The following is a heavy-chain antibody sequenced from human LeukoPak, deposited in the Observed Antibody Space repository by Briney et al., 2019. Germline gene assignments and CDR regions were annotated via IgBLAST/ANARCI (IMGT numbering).Heavy chain of an antibody. CDR1: GFTVSNNY. CDR2: IYSGGTI. CDR3: ARGLYDDNGGF. V-gene: IGHV3-53*01. D-gene: IGHD3-22*01. J-gene: IGHJ3*01. Sequence: GGSLRLSCAASGFTVSNNYMSWVRQAPGRGLEWVSVIYSGGTIYYADSVKGRFIISRDRSKNTLFLQMNSLRADDTAVYYCARGLYDDNGGFWGQGTMVTVSS.